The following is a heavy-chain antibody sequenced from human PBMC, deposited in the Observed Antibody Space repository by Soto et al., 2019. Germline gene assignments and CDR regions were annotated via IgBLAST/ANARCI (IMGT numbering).Heavy chain of an antibody. J-gene: IGHJ4*02. CDR1: GFTFSSYA. D-gene: IGHD3-3*01. CDR2: ISGSGGST. V-gene: IGHV3-23*01. CDR3: AKDRTYYDFWSGYYGPIDY. Sequence: GGSLRLSCAASGFTFSSYAMSWVRQAPGKGLEWVSAISGSGGSTYYADSVKGRFTISRDNSKNTLYLQMNSLRAEDTAVYYCAKDRTYYDFWSGYYGPIDYWGQGTLVTVSS.